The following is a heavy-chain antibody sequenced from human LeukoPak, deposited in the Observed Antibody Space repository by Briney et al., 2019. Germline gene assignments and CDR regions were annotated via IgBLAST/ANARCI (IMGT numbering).Heavy chain of an antibody. CDR1: GYTFTSYY. J-gene: IGHJ2*01. D-gene: IGHD2-21*01. CDR3: ARGDWRWYLDL. Sequence: ASVKVSCKASGYTFTSYYVQWERQAPGRCLEWLGSINGGSGTTRLSDRFQGRVSITRDTSATTAYVDLSRLASDDTAVYFCARGDWRWYLDLWGRGTLVTVSS. V-gene: IGHV1-3*01. CDR2: INGGSGTT.